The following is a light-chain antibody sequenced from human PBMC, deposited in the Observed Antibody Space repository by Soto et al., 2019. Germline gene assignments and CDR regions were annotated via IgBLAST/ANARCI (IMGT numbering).Light chain of an antibody. J-gene: IGKJ1*01. CDR1: QSVSSSY. V-gene: IGKV3-20*01. Sequence: IVLTKSPGTRPLSPGERATLSCRASQSVSSSYLAWYQQKPGQAPRLLIYGASSRATGIPDRFSGSGSGTDFTLTISRLEPEDFAVYYCQQYGSSGTFGQGTKVDIK. CDR2: GAS. CDR3: QQYGSSGT.